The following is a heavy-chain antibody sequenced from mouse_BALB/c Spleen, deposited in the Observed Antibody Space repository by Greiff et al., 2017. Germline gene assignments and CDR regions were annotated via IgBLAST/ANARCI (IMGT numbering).Heavy chain of an antibody. D-gene: IGHD2-2*01. J-gene: IGHJ4*01. V-gene: IGHV5-17*02. CDR3: ARSGLRLAMDY. CDR1: GFTFSSFG. CDR2: ISSGSSTI. Sequence: VQLKESGGGLVQPGGSRKLSCAASGFTFSSFGMHWVRQAPEKGLEWVAYISSGSSTIYYADTVKGRFTISRDNPKNTLFLQMTSLRSEDTAMYYCARSGLRLAMDYWGQGTSVTVSS.